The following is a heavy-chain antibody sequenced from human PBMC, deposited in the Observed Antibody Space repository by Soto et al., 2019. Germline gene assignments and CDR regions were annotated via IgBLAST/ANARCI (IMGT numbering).Heavy chain of an antibody. CDR2: INSDGSST. Sequence: EVQLVESGGGLVQPGGSLRLSCEASGFTFSTFWMHWVRQAPGKGLVLVSRINSDGSSTNYADSVKGRVTISRDNAKNMLYLQMNSLRAEDTAVYYCARDFEYWGQGTLVNVSS. V-gene: IGHV3-74*01. CDR3: ARDFEY. CDR1: GFTFSTFW. J-gene: IGHJ4*02.